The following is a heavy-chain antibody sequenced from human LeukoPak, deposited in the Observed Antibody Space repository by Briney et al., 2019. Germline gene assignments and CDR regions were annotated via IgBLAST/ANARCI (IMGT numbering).Heavy chain of an antibody. V-gene: IGHV4-39*01. CDR2: IYYSGST. J-gene: IGHJ4*02. D-gene: IGHD1-26*01. Sequence: PSETLSLTCAVSGGSISSSSYYWGWIRQPPGKGLEWIGSIYYSGSTYYNPSLKSRVTISVDTSKNQFSLKLSSVTAADTAVYYCARSGTEVYFDYWSQGTLVTVSS. CDR3: ARSGTEVYFDY. CDR1: GGSISSSSYY.